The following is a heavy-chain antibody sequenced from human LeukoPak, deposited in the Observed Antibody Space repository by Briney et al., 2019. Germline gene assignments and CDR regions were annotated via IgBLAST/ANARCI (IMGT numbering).Heavy chain of an antibody. CDR3: AKDRAAASTYYYYYMDV. CDR1: GFTFSSYS. V-gene: IGHV3-21*01. Sequence: GGSLRLSCAASGFTFSSYSMNWVRQAPGKGLEWVSSISSSSSYIYYADSVKGRFTISRDNAKNSLYLQMNSLRSEDTAVYSCAKDRAAASTYYYYYMDVWGKGTTVTVSS. D-gene: IGHD6-13*01. CDR2: ISSSSSYI. J-gene: IGHJ6*03.